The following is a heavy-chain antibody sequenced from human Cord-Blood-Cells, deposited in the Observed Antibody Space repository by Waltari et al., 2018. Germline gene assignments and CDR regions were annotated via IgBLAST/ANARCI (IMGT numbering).Heavy chain of an antibody. Sequence: VQLVQSGAEVKKPGASVKVSCKASGYTFTSYGISWVRQAPGQGLEWMGWISAYNGNTNYAQKLQGRVTMTTDTSTSTAYMELRSLRSDDTAVYYCARPTYYDFWSGYYDAFDIWGQGTMVTVSS. CDR1: GYTFTSYG. J-gene: IGHJ3*02. V-gene: IGHV1-18*01. CDR2: ISAYNGNT. D-gene: IGHD3-3*01. CDR3: ARPTYYDFWSGYYDAFDI.